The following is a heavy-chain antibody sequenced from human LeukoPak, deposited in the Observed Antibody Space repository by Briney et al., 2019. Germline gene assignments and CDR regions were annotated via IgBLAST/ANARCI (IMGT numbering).Heavy chain of an antibody. D-gene: IGHD3-16*02. Sequence: ASVKVSCKASGYTFTSYAMNWVRQAPGQGLEWMGWINPNSGGTNYAQKFQGRVTMTRDTSISTAYMELSRLRSDDTAVYYCARDRASWYDYVWGSYRSSPIDYWGQGTLVTVSS. V-gene: IGHV1-2*02. CDR2: INPNSGGT. CDR1: GYTFTSYA. CDR3: ARDRASWYDYVWGSYRSSPIDY. J-gene: IGHJ4*02.